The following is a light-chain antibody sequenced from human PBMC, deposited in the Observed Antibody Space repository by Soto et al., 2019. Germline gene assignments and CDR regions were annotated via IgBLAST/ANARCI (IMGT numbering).Light chain of an antibody. CDR2: STS. J-gene: IGLJ7*01. V-gene: IGLV8-61*01. CDR1: SGSVSTRYY. Sequence: QTVVTQEPSFSVSPGGTVTLTCGVSSGSVSTRYYPSWYQKTPGQAPRTLIYSTSTRSSGVPDRFSGSIVGNKAALTISGAQADDESDYYCVLYMGSGIWVFGGGTQLTVL. CDR3: VLYMGSGIWV.